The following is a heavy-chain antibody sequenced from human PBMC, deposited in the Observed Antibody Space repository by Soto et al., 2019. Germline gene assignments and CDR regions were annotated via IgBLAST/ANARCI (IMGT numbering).Heavy chain of an antibody. D-gene: IGHD3-9*01. Sequence: SETLSLTCSVSGGHISSSPYGWGWVRQPPGKGLEWIGSVFSSGNTYYNPPLKSRVTISMDTSKNQSSLNLSSVTAADTAVYYCARQNKRDILAGRHVPHFDYWGQGTLVTVSS. CDR3: ARQNKRDILAGRHVPHFDY. CDR2: VFSSGNT. V-gene: IGHV4-39*01. J-gene: IGHJ4*02. CDR1: GGHISSSPYG.